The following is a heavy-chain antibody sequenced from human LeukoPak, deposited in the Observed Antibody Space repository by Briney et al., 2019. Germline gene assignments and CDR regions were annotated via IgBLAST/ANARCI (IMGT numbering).Heavy chain of an antibody. CDR1: GGSISSYY. CDR3: ARDNWNYGSSMDV. CDR2: IYYSGST. Sequence: SETLSLTCTVSGGSISSYYWSWIRQPPGKGLEWIGYIYYSGSTNYNPSLKSRVTISADTSKNQFSLKLSSVTAADTAVYYCARDNWNYGSSMDVWGQGTTVTVSS. D-gene: IGHD1-7*01. J-gene: IGHJ6*02. V-gene: IGHV4-59*01.